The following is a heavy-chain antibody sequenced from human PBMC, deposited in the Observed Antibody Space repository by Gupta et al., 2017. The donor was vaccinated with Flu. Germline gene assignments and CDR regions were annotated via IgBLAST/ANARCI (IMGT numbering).Heavy chain of an antibody. V-gene: IGHV3-49*02. D-gene: IGHD4-17*01. CDR2: IRTKTFGATT. CDR3: ARDDEDGDHEDLDY. Sequence: WVRQAPGKGLEWLGFIRTKTFGATTEYAASVKGRFTISRDDSNSVAYLQMNNLNIEDTGIYYCARDDEDGDHEDLDYWGQGSLVTVSS. J-gene: IGHJ4*02.